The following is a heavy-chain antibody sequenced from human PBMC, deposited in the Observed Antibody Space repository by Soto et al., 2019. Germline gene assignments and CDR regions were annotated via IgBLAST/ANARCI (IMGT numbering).Heavy chain of an antibody. V-gene: IGHV4-4*02. J-gene: IGHJ3*01. CDR3: ARGLYFRGDFDV. CDR1: GGSISSSSW. CDR2: IYHAVSP. Sequence: HLQESGPGLVKPSGTLSLTCDVSGGSISSSSWWTWVRQSPGKGLEWIGEIYHAVSPNYNPSFQSRVTILADKSKNHFSLRLTSVNAADTAIYYCARGLYFRGDFDVWGQGTTVTVSS. D-gene: IGHD2-21*02.